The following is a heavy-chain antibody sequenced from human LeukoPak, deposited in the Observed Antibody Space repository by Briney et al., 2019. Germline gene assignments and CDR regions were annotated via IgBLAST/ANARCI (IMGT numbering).Heavy chain of an antibody. CDR3: ARDLGRTVTYYYYYGMDV. CDR1: GYTFTGYY. V-gene: IGHV1-2*02. Sequence: ASVKVSCKASGYTFTGYYMHWVRQAPGQGLEWMGWINPNSGGTNYAQKFQGRVTMTRDTSISTAYVELSRLGSDDTAVYYCARDLGRTVTYYYYYGMDVWGQGTTVTVSS. D-gene: IGHD4-17*01. J-gene: IGHJ6*02. CDR2: INPNSGGT.